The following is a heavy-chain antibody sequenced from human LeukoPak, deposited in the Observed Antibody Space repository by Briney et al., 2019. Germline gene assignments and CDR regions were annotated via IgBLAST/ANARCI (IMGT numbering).Heavy chain of an antibody. Sequence: LETLSLTSAVYGGSFSGYYWSWIRQPPGKGLEWIGEINHSGSTNYNPSLKSRVTISVDTSKNQFSLKLSSVTAADTAVYYCARGRRRGWFDPWGQGTLVTVSS. CDR3: ARGRRRGWFDP. J-gene: IGHJ5*02. CDR1: GGSFSGYY. V-gene: IGHV4-34*01. CDR2: INHSGST.